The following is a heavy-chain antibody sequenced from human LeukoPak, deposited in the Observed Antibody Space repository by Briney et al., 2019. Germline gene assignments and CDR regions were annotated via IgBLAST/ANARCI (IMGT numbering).Heavy chain of an antibody. CDR1: GGSISTYY. Sequence: SETLSLTCTISGGSISTYYWSWIRQPPGKGLEWIGYIYYNGNTSYNPSLKSRVTISVDTSKNQFSLKLSSVTAADTAVYYCARPVSGSYSSSWYFWGQGTLVTVSS. D-gene: IGHD6-13*01. V-gene: IGHV4-59*08. J-gene: IGHJ4*02. CDR3: ARPVSGSYSSSWYF. CDR2: IYYNGNT.